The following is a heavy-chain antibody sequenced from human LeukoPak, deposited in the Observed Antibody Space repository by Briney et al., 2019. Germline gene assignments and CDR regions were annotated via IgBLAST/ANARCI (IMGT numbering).Heavy chain of an antibody. Sequence: ASVKVSCKASGGTFSSYAISWVRQAPGQRLEWMGGIIPIFGTANYAQKFQGRVTITADKSTSTAYMELSSLRSEDTAVYYCAVRRSNPGGYYYYYMDVWGKGTTVTVSS. CDR2: IIPIFGTA. D-gene: IGHD4-11*01. CDR1: GGTFSSYA. CDR3: AVRRSNPGGYYYYYMDV. J-gene: IGHJ6*03. V-gene: IGHV1-69*06.